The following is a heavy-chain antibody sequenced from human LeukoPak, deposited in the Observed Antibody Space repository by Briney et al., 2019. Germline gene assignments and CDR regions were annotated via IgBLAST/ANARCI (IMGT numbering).Heavy chain of an antibody. J-gene: IGHJ4*02. V-gene: IGHV1-18*01. CDR1: GYTFTSYG. CDR3: ARDGSSSWYAY. CDR2: ISPYNGNT. D-gene: IGHD6-13*01. Sequence: GAPVKVSCKASGYTFTSYGISWVRQAPGQGLEWMGWISPYNGNTNYAPKLQGRVTMTADTSTSTAYMDLRSLSSDDTAVYYCARDGSSSWYAYWGQGTLVTVSS.